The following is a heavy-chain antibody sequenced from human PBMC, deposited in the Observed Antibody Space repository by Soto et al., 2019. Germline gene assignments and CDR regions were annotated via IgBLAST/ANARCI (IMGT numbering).Heavy chain of an antibody. V-gene: IGHV4-59*01. D-gene: IGHD3-22*01. CDR1: GGSISSYY. CDR2: IYYSGST. J-gene: IGHJ4*02. Sequence: PSETLSLTCTVSGGSISSYYWSWIRQPPGKGLEWIGYIYYSGSTNYNPSLKSRVTISVDTSKNQFSLKLSSVTAADTAVYYCARAYASGYDSSGTYYFDYWGQGTLVTVSS. CDR3: ARAYASGYDSSGTYYFDY.